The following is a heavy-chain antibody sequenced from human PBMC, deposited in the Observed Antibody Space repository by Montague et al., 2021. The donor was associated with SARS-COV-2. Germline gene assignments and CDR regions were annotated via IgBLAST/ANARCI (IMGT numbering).Heavy chain of an antibody. J-gene: IGHJ2*01. CDR2: IFSSGSST. Sequence: SLRLSCAASGFTFSNYAMSWVRQAPGKGLEWVSVIFSSGSSTYYADSVRGRFTISRDNSKNTLYLQMNSLRAEDTAVYYCAKDGALVRGLVNWYFDLWGRGTLVTGAS. V-gene: IGHV3-23*03. CDR3: AKDGALVRGLVNWYFDL. D-gene: IGHD3-10*01. CDR1: GFTFSNYA.